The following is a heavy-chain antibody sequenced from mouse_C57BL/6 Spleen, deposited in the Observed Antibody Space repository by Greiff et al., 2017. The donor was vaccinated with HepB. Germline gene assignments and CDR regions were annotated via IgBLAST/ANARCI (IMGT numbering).Heavy chain of an antibody. CDR1: GYAFSSSW. J-gene: IGHJ1*03. V-gene: IGHV1-82*01. Sequence: VMLVESGPELVKPGASVKISCKASGYAFSSSWMNWVKQRPGKGLEWIGRIYPGDGDTNYNGKFKGKATLTADKSSSTAYMQLSSLTSEDSAVYFCARGGDYYGSSYGYFDVWGTGTTVTVSS. CDR2: IYPGDGDT. D-gene: IGHD1-1*01. CDR3: ARGGDYYGSSYGYFDV.